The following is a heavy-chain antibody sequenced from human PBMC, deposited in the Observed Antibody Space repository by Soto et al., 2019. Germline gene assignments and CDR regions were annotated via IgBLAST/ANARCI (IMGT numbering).Heavy chain of an antibody. D-gene: IGHD6-19*01. CDR1: GGSFSGYY. V-gene: IGHV4-34*12. Sequence: PSETLSLTCAVFGGSFSGYYWSWVRQPPGKGLEWIGEVMHSGNSNYNPSLKSRVTIGVAPSKNQFSLKLNSVTAADTAVYYCARRGRAHIALASRAFDSRGQGTRVTVPS. J-gene: IGHJ5*01. CDR3: ARRGRAHIALASRAFDS. CDR2: VMHSGNS.